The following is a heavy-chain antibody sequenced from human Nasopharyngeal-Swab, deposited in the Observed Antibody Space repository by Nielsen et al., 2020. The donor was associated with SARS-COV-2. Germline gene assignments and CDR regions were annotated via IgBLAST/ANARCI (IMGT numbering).Heavy chain of an antibody. V-gene: IGHV1-69*13. D-gene: IGHD1-26*01. CDR2: IIPIFGTA. Sequence: SVKVSCKASGGTFSSYAISWVRQAPGQGLEWMGGIIPIFGTANYAQKFQGRVTITADESTSTAYMELSSLRSEDTAVYYCARNKQNSGSYPYWYFDLWGRGTLVTVSS. CDR3: ARNKQNSGSYPYWYFDL. CDR1: GGTFSSYA. J-gene: IGHJ2*01.